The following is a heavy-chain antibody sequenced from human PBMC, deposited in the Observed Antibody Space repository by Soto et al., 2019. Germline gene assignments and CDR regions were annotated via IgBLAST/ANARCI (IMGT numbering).Heavy chain of an antibody. D-gene: IGHD2-2*01. J-gene: IGHJ4*02. Sequence: GASVKVSCKASGGTFSSYAISWVRQAPGQGLEWMGGIIPIFGTANYAQKFQGRVTITADESTSTAYMELRSLISDDTAVYYCAREWCSRTSCYGVDYWGQGTPVTVSS. V-gene: IGHV1-69*13. CDR1: GGTFSSYA. CDR3: AREWCSRTSCYGVDY. CDR2: IIPIFGTA.